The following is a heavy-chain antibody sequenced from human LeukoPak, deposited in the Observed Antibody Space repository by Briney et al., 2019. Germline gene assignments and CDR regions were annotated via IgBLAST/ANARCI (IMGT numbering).Heavy chain of an antibody. Sequence: PSQTLSLTCTVSGGSISSGSYYWSWIRQPAGKGLEWVGRIYTSGSTNYNPSLKSRVTISVDTSKDQFSLKLSSVTAADTAVYYCARTTYDFWSGYYLDYWGPGTLVTVSS. D-gene: IGHD3-3*01. CDR3: ARTTYDFWSGYYLDY. V-gene: IGHV4-61*02. CDR2: IYTSGST. CDR1: GGSISSGSYY. J-gene: IGHJ4*02.